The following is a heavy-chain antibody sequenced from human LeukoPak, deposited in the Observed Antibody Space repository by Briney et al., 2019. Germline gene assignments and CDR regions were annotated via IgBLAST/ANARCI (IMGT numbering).Heavy chain of an antibody. CDR3: ARDLSYDILTGYFYYYMDV. CDR1: GGSITSSSYY. CDR2: INHSGST. Sequence: SETLSLTCTVSGGSITSSSYYWGWIRQPPGKGLEWIGEINHSGSTNYNPSLKSRVTISVDTSKNQFSLKLSSVTAADTAVYYCARDLSYDILTGYFYYYMDVWGKGTTVTISS. D-gene: IGHD3-9*01. V-gene: IGHV4-39*07. J-gene: IGHJ6*03.